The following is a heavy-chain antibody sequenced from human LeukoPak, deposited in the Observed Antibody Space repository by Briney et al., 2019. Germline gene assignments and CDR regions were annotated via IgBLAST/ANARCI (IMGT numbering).Heavy chain of an antibody. D-gene: IGHD6-13*01. CDR2: ISGSGGST. V-gene: IGHV3-23*01. CDR3: AKESSWYGDYYYYGMDV. Sequence: GRSLRLSCAASGFTFSSYGMHWVRQAPGKGLEWVSAISGSGGSTYYADSVKGRFTISRDNSKNTLYLQMNSLRAEDTAVYYCAKESSWYGDYYYYGMDVWGQGTTVTVSS. J-gene: IGHJ6*02. CDR1: GFTFSSYG.